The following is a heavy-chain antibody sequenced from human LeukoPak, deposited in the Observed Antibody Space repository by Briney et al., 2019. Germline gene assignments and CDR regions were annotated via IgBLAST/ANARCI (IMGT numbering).Heavy chain of an antibody. V-gene: IGHV4-61*01. CDR3: ARDRRYSYGYVVDY. CDR2: IYYNGNT. D-gene: IGHD5-18*01. J-gene: IGHJ4*02. CDR1: GDSVSSGSYY. Sequence: SETLSLTCTVSGDSVSSGSYYWSWIRQPPGKEQEWIGYIYYNGNTNYNPSLKSRVTISVDTSKNQFSLKLSSVTAADTAVYYCARDRRYSYGYVVDYWGQGTLVTVSS.